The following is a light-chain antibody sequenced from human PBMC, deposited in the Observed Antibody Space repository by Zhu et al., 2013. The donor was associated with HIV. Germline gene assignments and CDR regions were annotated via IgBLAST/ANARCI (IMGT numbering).Light chain of an antibody. J-gene: IGLJ2*01. CDR2: GVT. CDR1: SSDVGGYNY. Sequence: QSALTQPASVSGSPGQSITISCTGTSSDVGGYNYVSWYQQHPGKVPKLMLYGVTKRPSGVPDRFSGSKSGNTASLTISGLQADDEADYYCSSYTSSTTLLFGGGTKLSVL. CDR3: SSYTSSTTLL. V-gene: IGLV2-14*03.